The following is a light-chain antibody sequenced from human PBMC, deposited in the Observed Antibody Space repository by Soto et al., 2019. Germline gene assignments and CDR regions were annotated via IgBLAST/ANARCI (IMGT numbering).Light chain of an antibody. CDR3: QQYNDWPLT. V-gene: IGKV3-15*01. CDR2: GAS. Sequence: EIVLTQSPGTLSLSPGARATLSCRASQSVSSNLAWYQQKPGQAPRLLIYGASTRATGIPARFSGIGSGTEFTLTISSLQSEDGAVYYGQQYNDWPLTFGQGTKVDI. CDR1: QSVSSN. J-gene: IGKJ1*01.